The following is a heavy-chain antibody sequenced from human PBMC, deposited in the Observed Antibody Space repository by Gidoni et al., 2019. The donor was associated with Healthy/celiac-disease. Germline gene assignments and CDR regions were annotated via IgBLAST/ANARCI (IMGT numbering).Heavy chain of an antibody. CDR1: GCTFSSYG. CDR2: IWYDGSNK. Sequence: QVQLVESGGGVVQPGRSLRLSCAASGCTFSSYGMHWVRQAPGKGLEWVAVIWYDGSNKYYADSVKGRFTISRDNSKNTLYLQMNSLRAEDTAVYYCARELAVAGVFDYWGQGTLVTVSS. CDR3: ARELAVAGVFDY. V-gene: IGHV3-33*01. J-gene: IGHJ4*02. D-gene: IGHD6-19*01.